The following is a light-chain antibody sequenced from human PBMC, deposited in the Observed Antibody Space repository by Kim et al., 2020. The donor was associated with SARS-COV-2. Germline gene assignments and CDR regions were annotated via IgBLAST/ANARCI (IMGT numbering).Light chain of an antibody. J-gene: IGKJ1*01. V-gene: IGKV3-20*01. CDR1: QSVSSSY. CDR2: GAS. Sequence: EIVLTQSPGTLSLSPGERATLSCRASQSVSSSYLAWYQQKTGQAPRLLIYGASSRATGIPDRFSGSGSGTDFILTISRLEPEDFAVYYCQQYGGSPWTFGQGTKVDIK. CDR3: QQYGGSPWT.